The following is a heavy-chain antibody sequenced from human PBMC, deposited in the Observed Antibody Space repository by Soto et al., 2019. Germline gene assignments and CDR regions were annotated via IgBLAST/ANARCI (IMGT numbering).Heavy chain of an antibody. J-gene: IGHJ6*02. CDR3: ARDSRILGANRGDLGYYYYGMDV. CDR1: GFTFSSYG. Sequence: GGSLRLSXAASGFTFSSYGMHWVRQAPGKGLEWVAVIWYDGSNKYYADSVKGRFTISRDNSKNTLYLQMNSLRAEDTAVYYCARDSRILGANRGDLGYYYYGMDVWGQGTTVTVSS. CDR2: IWYDGSNK. V-gene: IGHV3-33*01. D-gene: IGHD1-26*01.